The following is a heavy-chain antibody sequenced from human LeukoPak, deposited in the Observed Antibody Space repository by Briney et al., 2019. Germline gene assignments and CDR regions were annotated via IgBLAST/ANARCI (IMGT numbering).Heavy chain of an antibody. CDR1: GYTFTSYG. CDR2: ISAYNGNT. J-gene: IGHJ5*02. Sequence: AASVKVSCKASGYTFTSYGISWVRQAPGQGLEWMGWISAYNGNTNYAQKLQGRVTMTTDTSTSTAYMELRSLRSDDTAVYYCARVRDSSGRYWFDPWGQGTLVTVSS. D-gene: IGHD6-19*01. V-gene: IGHV1-18*01. CDR3: ARVRDSSGRYWFDP.